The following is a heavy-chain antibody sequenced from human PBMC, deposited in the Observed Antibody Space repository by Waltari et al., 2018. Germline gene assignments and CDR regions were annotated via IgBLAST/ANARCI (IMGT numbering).Heavy chain of an antibody. CDR3: ARGIAARPRYYGMDV. V-gene: IGHV4-61*09. CDR1: GGSISSGSYY. J-gene: IGHJ6*02. D-gene: IGHD6-6*01. CDR2: IYTGGST. Sequence: QVQLQESGPGLVKPSQTLSLTCTVSGGSISSGSYYWSWIRQPAGKGLDWICYIYTGGSTNYHPSLKRRVPISVATSKNQFSLKLSSVTAADTAVYYCARGIAARPRYYGMDVWGQGTTVTVSS.